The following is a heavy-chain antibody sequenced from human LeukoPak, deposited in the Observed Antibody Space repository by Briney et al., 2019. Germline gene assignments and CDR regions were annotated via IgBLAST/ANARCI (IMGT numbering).Heavy chain of an antibody. Sequence: SVKVSCKASGGTFSSYAISWVRQAPGQGLEWMGGIIPIFGTANYAQKFQGRVTITADESTSTAYMELSSLRSEDTAVYYCARAGRRTYYGSGSYFDYWGQGTLVTVSS. CDR2: IIPIFGTA. V-gene: IGHV1-69*13. CDR3: ARAGRRTYYGSGSYFDY. J-gene: IGHJ4*02. D-gene: IGHD3-10*01. CDR1: GGTFSSYA.